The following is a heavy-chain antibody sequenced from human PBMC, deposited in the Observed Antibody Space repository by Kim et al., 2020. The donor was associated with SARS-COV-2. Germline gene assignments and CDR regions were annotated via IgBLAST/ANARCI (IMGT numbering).Heavy chain of an antibody. Sequence: SETLSLTCTVSGGSISSYYWSWIRQPPGKGLEWIGYIYYSGSTNYNPFLKSRVTISVDTSKNQFSLKLSSVTAADTAVYYCARETTVVTHDGWTYFDYWGQGTLVTVSS. CDR3: ARETTVVTHDGWTYFDY. CDR2: IYYSGST. CDR1: GGSISSYY. D-gene: IGHD4-17*01. V-gene: IGHV4-59*01. J-gene: IGHJ4*02.